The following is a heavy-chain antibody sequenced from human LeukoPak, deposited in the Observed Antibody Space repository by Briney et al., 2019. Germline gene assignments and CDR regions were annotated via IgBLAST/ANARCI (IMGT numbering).Heavy chain of an antibody. Sequence: SDTLSLTCTVSGGSIDSNSWTWIRQPPGKGLEWIGYIYYSGTTNYNPSLKSRVTMSVDMSKNQFSLKLSSVTAADTAVYYCARRSSSWKSWFDPWGQGTLVTVSS. J-gene: IGHJ5*02. V-gene: IGHV4-59*07. D-gene: IGHD6-13*01. CDR3: ARRSSSWKSWFDP. CDR1: GGSIDSNS. CDR2: IYYSGTT.